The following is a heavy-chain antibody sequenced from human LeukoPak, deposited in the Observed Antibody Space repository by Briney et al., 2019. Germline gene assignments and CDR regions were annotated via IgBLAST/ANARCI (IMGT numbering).Heavy chain of an antibody. V-gene: IGHV3-9*01. Sequence: GGSLRLSCAASGFTFDDYAMHWVRQAPGKGLEWVSGISWNSGSIGYADSVKGRFTISRDNSKNSLHLQMNSLRAEDTALYYCAKDPVGYGGNYFDYWGQGTLVTVSS. CDR2: ISWNSGSI. CDR3: AKDPVGYGGNYFDY. J-gene: IGHJ4*02. D-gene: IGHD4-23*01. CDR1: GFTFDDYA.